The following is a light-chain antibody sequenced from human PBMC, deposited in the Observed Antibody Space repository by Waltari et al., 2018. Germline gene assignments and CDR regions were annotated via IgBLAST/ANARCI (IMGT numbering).Light chain of an antibody. V-gene: IGKV1-NL1*01. CDR1: QGISNS. Sequence: DIQMTQSPSSLSASVGDRVTITFRASQGISNSLAWYQQRPGKAPKLLLYAASRLESGVPTRFSGSGSGTDFSLTISSLQPEDFATYYCQQYYGTRYTFGQGTKLGIK. CDR2: AAS. J-gene: IGKJ2*01. CDR3: QQYYGTRYT.